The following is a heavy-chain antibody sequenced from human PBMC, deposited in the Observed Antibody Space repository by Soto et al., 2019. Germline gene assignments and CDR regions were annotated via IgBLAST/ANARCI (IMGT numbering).Heavy chain of an antibody. V-gene: IGHV1-69*13. CDR2: IIPIFGTA. J-gene: IGHJ4*02. CDR1: GGTFSSNA. CDR3: ARHYGYSGYDLYDY. Sequence: SVKVSCTASGGTFSSNAISWVRQAPGQGLEWMGGIIPIFGTANYAQKFQGRVTITADESTSTAYMELSSLRSEDTAVYYCARHYGYSGYDLYDYWGQGTLVTVSS. D-gene: IGHD5-12*01.